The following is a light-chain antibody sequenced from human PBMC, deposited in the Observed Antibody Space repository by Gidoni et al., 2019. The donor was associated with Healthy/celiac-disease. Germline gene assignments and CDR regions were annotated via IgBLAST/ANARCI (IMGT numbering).Light chain of an antibody. J-gene: IGKJ3*01. Sequence: AIRITQSPSSLSASTGDRVTITCRASQGISSYLAWYQQKPGKAPKLLIYAASTLQSGVPSRFSGSGSGTDFTLTISCLQSEDFATYYCQQYYSYPRTFXPXTKVXIK. V-gene: IGKV1-8*01. CDR3: QQYYSYPRT. CDR1: QGISSY. CDR2: AAS.